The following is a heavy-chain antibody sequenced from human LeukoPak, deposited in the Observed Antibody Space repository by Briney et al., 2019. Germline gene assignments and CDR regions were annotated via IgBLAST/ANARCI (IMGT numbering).Heavy chain of an antibody. D-gene: IGHD5-24*01. CDR2: IWDDGNNK. Sequence: GGSLRLSCAASGFSFSNHGMHWVRQAPGKRLEWVAVIWDDGNNKRYANSVNGRFTISRDNSENTLYLQMNSLRAEDTAVYYCAGGGRDGYNIGYWGQGTLVTVSS. CDR3: AGGGRDGYNIGY. CDR1: GFSFSNHG. V-gene: IGHV3-33*01. J-gene: IGHJ4*02.